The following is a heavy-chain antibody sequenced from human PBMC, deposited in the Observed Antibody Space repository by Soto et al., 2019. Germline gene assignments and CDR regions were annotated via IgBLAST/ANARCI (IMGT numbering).Heavy chain of an antibody. CDR2: INPNSGGT. V-gene: IGHV1-2*04. J-gene: IGHJ6*02. D-gene: IGHD3-22*01. CDR3: ARDGYYDSSGYYYYSYYYYGMDV. CDR1: GYTFTGYY. Sequence: ASVKVSCKASGYTFTGYYMHWVRQAPGQGLEWMGWINPNSGGTNYAQKFQGWVTMTRDTSISTAYMELSRLTSDDTAVYYCARDGYYDSSGYYYYSYYYYGMDVWGQGTTVTVSS.